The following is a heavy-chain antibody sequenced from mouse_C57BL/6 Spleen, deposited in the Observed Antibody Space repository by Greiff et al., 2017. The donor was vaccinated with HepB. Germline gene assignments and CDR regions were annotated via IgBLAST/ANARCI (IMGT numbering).Heavy chain of an antibody. J-gene: IGHJ2*01. V-gene: IGHV5-17*01. D-gene: IGHD6-1*01. CDR1: GFTFSDYG. CDR3: ARPGSSLFDY. CDR2: ISSGSSTI. Sequence: DVHLVESGGGLVKPGGSLKLSCAASGFTFSDYGMHWVRQAPEKGLEWVAYISSGSSTIYYADTVKGRFTISRDNAKNTRFLQMTSLRSEDTAMYYSARPGSSLFDYWGQGTTLTVSS.